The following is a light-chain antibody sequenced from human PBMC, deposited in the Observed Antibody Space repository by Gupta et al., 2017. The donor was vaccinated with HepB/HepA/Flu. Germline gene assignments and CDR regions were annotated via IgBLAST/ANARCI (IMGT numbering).Light chain of an antibody. CDR3: FSTAFNDNWV. CDR1: NSDIGAYNL. V-gene: IGLV2-8*01. Sequence: QSAPPQPPSASGSPGQSVTISCTGTNSDIGAYNLVYWYQPHPGKAPKLIVYDVSQRPAGVPDGLSGSKSGNAASLTISALQAEEEADYYCFSTAFNDNWVFGCGTKVTVL. CDR2: DVS. J-gene: IGLJ1*01.